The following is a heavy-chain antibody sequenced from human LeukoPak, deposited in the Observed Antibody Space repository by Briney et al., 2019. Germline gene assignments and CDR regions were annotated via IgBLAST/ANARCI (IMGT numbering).Heavy chain of an antibody. Sequence: GSVKVSCKASGYTFTGHYMHWVRQAPGQGLEWMGWINPKNAGTNFAQRFQGRVTMTRDTSISTVYMELSRLRSDDTALYYCARTLYIAAVPGGIDDWGQGTLVTVSS. CDR1: GYTFTGHY. D-gene: IGHD6-13*01. CDR3: ARTLYIAAVPGGIDD. CDR2: INPKNAGT. V-gene: IGHV1-2*02. J-gene: IGHJ4*02.